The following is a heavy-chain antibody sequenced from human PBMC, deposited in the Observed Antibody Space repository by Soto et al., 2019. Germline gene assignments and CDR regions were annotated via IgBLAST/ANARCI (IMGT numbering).Heavy chain of an antibody. D-gene: IGHD3-10*01. CDR1: GGSFSGYY. J-gene: IGHJ3*02. Sequence: QVQLQQWGAGLLKPSETLSLTCAVYGGSFSGYYWSWIRQPPGKGLEWIGEINHSGSTNYNPSLKSRVTISVDTSKNQFSLKLSSVTAADTAVYYCAREIILWFGEVLKEQNAFDIWGQGTMGTVSS. CDR2: INHSGST. CDR3: AREIILWFGEVLKEQNAFDI. V-gene: IGHV4-34*01.